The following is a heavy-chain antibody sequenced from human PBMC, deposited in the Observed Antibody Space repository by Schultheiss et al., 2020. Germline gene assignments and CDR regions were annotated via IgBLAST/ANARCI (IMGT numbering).Heavy chain of an antibody. CDR3: ARDRGYGDYFYYYYGMDV. CDR2: IWYDGSNK. Sequence: GESLKISCAASGFTFSSYGMHWVRQAPGKGLEWVAVIWYDGSNKYYADSVKGRFTISRDNSKNTLYLQMNSLRAEDTAVYYCARDRGYGDYFYYYYGMDVWGKGTTVTVSS. CDR1: GFTFSSYG. D-gene: IGHD4-17*01. J-gene: IGHJ6*04. V-gene: IGHV3-33*01.